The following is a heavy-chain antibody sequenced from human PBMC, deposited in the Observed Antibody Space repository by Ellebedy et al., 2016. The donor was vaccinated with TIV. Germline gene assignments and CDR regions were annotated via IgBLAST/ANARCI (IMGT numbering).Heavy chain of an antibody. J-gene: IGHJ4*02. D-gene: IGHD3-3*01. CDR1: GYTFTSYY. Sequence: AASVKVSCKASGYTFTSYYLHWVRQAPGQGLEWMGIINPSGGKTTYAQTLQGRVTMTRDTSTSVVYVELTSLNSEDTAVYYCARSSFGSGYYGSLDYWGQGTLVTVSS. V-gene: IGHV1-46*04. CDR2: INPSGGKT. CDR3: ARSSFGSGYYGSLDY.